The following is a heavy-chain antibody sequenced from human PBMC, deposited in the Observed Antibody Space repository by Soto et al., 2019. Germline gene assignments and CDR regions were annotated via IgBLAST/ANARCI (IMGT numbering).Heavy chain of an antibody. CDR2: ISAYNGNT. CDR3: ARDRAADIVVVPAALNYYYYGMDV. CDR1: GYTFTSYG. V-gene: IGHV1-18*04. J-gene: IGHJ6*02. D-gene: IGHD2-2*01. Sequence: QVQLVQSGAEVKKPGASVKVSCKASGYTFTSYGISWVRQAPGQGLEWMGWISAYNGNTNYAQKLQGRVTMTTDTSTSTAYMELRSLRSDDTAVYYCARDRAADIVVVPAALNYYYYGMDVWGQGTTVTVSS.